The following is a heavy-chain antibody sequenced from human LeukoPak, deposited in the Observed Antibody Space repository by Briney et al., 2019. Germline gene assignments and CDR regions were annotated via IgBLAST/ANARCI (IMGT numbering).Heavy chain of an antibody. Sequence: ASVKVSCKASGYTFTTFDINWLRQATGQGLEWMGWMNPNSGNTGYAQKFQGRVTMTRQTSISTAYMELSSLRSEDTAVYYCARESGFYGSGSRYWGQGTLVTVSS. CDR3: ARESGFYGSGSRY. V-gene: IGHV1-8*02. D-gene: IGHD3-10*01. CDR1: GYTFTTFD. CDR2: MNPNSGNT. J-gene: IGHJ4*02.